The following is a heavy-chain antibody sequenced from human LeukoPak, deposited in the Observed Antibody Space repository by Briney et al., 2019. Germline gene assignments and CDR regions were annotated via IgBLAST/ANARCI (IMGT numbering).Heavy chain of an antibody. V-gene: IGHV4-31*11. CDR3: ARGSDFFDY. CDR1: GGSISSADFY. J-gene: IGHJ4*02. Sequence: SQTLSLTCAVSGGSISSADFYWSWIRQHPGKGLEWIGFIYYSGSAYYNPSLKSRVSISIDTFKNLFSLTLNSVTAADTAVYYCARGSDFFDYWGQGTLVTVSS. CDR2: IYYSGSA.